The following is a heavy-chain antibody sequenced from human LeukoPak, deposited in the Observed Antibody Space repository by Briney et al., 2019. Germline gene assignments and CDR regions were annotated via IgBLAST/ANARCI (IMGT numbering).Heavy chain of an antibody. V-gene: IGHV3-48*04. Sequence: PGGSLRLSCAASGFTFSSYAMNWVRQAPGKGLEWVSYISSSGSTIYYADSVKGRFTISRDNAKNSLYLQMNSLRAEDTAVYYCARSSVNFWSGYYQPADYWGQGTLVTVSS. D-gene: IGHD3-3*01. CDR3: ARSSVNFWSGYYQPADY. CDR2: ISSSGSTI. J-gene: IGHJ4*02. CDR1: GFTFSSYA.